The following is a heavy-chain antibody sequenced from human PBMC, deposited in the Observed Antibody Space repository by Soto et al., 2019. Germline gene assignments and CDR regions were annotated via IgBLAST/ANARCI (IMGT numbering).Heavy chain of an antibody. CDR2: ISYEGSNT. D-gene: IGHD4-4*01. CDR3: ARPIMTTVTTDDDYYYGMDV. CDR1: GFTFDTYG. J-gene: IGHJ6*02. Sequence: GGSLRLSCVASGFTFDTYGIHWVRQAPGKGLQWVALISYEGSNTYYADSVRGRFTISRDNAKNSLYLQMNSLRAEDTAVYYCARPIMTTVTTDDDYYYGMDVWGQGTTVTVSS. V-gene: IGHV3-30-3*01.